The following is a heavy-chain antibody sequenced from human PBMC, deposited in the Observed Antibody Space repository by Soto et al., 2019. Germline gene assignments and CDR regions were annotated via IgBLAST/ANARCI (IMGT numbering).Heavy chain of an antibody. CDR1: GFTFSSYA. Sequence: VQLLESGGGLVQPGRSLRLSCAASGFTFSSYAMSWVRQAPGKGLAWVSAISGSGGTTYYAASVKGRFTISRDNSKNTLFLQMNSLRAEDTAVYYCAKFFVETGGSSGWPWTFHYWGQGTLVTVSS. CDR3: AKFFVETGGSSGWPWTFHY. D-gene: IGHD6-25*01. CDR2: ISGSGGTT. J-gene: IGHJ4*02. V-gene: IGHV3-23*01.